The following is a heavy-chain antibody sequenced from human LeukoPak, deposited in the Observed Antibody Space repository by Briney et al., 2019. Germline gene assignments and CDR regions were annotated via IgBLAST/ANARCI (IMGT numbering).Heavy chain of an antibody. D-gene: IGHD3-22*01. CDR3: ARVFRTRDSSGYYGH. V-gene: IGHV1-2*02. Sequence: ASVKVSCKASGYTFTSYDINWVRQATGQGLEWMGWMNPNSGGTNYAQKFQGRVTMTRDTSISTAYMELSRLRSDDTAVYYCARVFRTRDSSGYYGHWGQGTLVTVSS. J-gene: IGHJ4*02. CDR2: MNPNSGGT. CDR1: GYTFTSYD.